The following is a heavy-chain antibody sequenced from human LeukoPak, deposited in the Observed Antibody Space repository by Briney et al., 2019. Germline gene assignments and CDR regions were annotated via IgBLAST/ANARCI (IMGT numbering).Heavy chain of an antibody. V-gene: IGHV4-4*07. Sequence: SETLSLTCTVAGGSISSYYWSWIRQPAGKGLEWIGRIYTSGSTNYNPSLKSRVTMSVDTSKNQFSLKLSSVTAADTAVYYCARGPPIIAAREKGYYYYYMDVWGKGTTVTVSS. CDR3: ARGPPIIAAREKGYYYYYMDV. CDR2: IYTSGST. J-gene: IGHJ6*03. CDR1: GGSISSYY. D-gene: IGHD6-6*01.